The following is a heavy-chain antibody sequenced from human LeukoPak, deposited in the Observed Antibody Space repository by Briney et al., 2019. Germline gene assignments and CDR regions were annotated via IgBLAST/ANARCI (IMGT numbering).Heavy chain of an antibody. Sequence: GGSLRLSCAASGFTFSSYSMNWVRQDPGKGLEWVSSISSSSSYIYYADSVKGRFTISRDNAKNSLYLQMNSLRAEDTAVYYCARDVRGDYYDFWSGYYYFDYWGQGTLVTVSS. CDR2: ISSSSSYI. V-gene: IGHV3-21*01. CDR1: GFTFSSYS. D-gene: IGHD3-3*01. CDR3: ARDVRGDYYDFWSGYYYFDY. J-gene: IGHJ4*02.